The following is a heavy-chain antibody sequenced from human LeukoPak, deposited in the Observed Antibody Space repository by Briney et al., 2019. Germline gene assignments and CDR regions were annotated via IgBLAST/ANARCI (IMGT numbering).Heavy chain of an antibody. V-gene: IGHV1-69*13. CDR3: ARGGEVSWMATDAFDI. D-gene: IGHD5-24*01. CDR1: GGTFSSYA. Sequence: GASVKVSCKASGGTFSSYAISWVRQAPGQGLEWMGGIIPIFGTANYAQKFQGRVTITADESASTAYMELSSLRSEDTAVYYCARGGEVSWMATDAFDIWGQGTMVTVSS. CDR2: IIPIFGTA. J-gene: IGHJ3*02.